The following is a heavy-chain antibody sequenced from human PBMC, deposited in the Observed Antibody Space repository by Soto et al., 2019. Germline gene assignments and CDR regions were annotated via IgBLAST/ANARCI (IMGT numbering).Heavy chain of an antibody. CDR1: GFTFDDSA. Sequence: QAGGSLRLSCAASGFTFDDSAMHWVRQPPGKGLEWVSGISRNSGSIAYADSVKGRFTISRDNAKKSLYLQMNSLRPEDTALYYCAKDLTFTIFEDGMHVWGQGTTVTVSS. J-gene: IGHJ6*02. V-gene: IGHV3-9*01. CDR2: ISRNSGSI. CDR3: AKDLTFTIFEDGMHV. D-gene: IGHD3-3*01.